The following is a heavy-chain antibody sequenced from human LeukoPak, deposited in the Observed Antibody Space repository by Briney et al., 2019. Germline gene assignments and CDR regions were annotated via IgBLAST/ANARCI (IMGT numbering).Heavy chain of an antibody. D-gene: IGHD3-22*01. V-gene: IGHV3-23*01. Sequence: PGGSLRLSCAASGFTFSGYAMSWVRQAPGKGLEWVSAISGSGGSTYYADSVKGRFTISRDNSKNTLYLQMNSLRAEDTAVYYCAKDITMIVVVTGDYWGQGTLVTVSS. CDR3: AKDITMIVVVTGDY. CDR2: ISGSGGST. J-gene: IGHJ4*02. CDR1: GFTFSGYA.